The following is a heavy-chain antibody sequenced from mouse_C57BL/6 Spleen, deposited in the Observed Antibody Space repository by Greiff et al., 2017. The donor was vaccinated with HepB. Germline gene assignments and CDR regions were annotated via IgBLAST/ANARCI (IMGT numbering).Heavy chain of an antibody. CDR1: GFTFSSYA. CDR3: ARDRGDYYGSSYAFDY. V-gene: IGHV5-4*01. D-gene: IGHD1-1*01. CDR2: ISDGGSYT. Sequence: DVMLVESGGGLVKPGGSLKLSCAASGFTFSSYAMSWVRQTPEKRLEWVATISDGGSYTYYPDNVKGRFTISRDNAKNNLYLQMSHLKSEDTAMYYCARDRGDYYGSSYAFDYWGQSTTLTVSS. J-gene: IGHJ2*01.